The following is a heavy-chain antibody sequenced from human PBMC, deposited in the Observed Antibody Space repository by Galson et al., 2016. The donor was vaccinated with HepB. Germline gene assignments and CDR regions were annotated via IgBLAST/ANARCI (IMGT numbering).Heavy chain of an antibody. D-gene: IGHD5-24*01. V-gene: IGHV4-59*01. CDR2: IHSRGDT. CDR1: GGSISGFY. CDR3: ARTHDHGHNPY. Sequence: SETLSLTCTVSGGSISGFYWSWVRQAPGKGLEWIAYIHSRGDTKYNPSLESRVTISVDTSRNQFSLKVTSVTAADTAVYFCARTHDHGHNPYWGQGTLVTVSS. J-gene: IGHJ4*02.